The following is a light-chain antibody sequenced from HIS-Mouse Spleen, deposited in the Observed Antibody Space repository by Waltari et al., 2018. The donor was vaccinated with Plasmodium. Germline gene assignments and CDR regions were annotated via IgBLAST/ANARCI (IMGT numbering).Light chain of an antibody. J-gene: IGLJ3*02. CDR2: EVS. V-gene: IGLV2-8*01. CDR1: RSTVGGYNY. Sequence: QSALTHPPSASASPGQSVTISCTGTRSTVGGYNYVSWYQQHPGKAPKLMIYEVSKRPSGVPDRFSGSKSGNTASLTVSGLQAEDEADYYCSSYAGSNNWVFGGGTKLTVL. CDR3: SSYAGSNNWV.